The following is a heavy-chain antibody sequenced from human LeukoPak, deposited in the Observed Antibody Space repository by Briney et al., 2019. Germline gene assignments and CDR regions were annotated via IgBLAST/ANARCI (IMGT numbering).Heavy chain of an antibody. CDR1: GGSIISYY. CDR2: IYTSGST. Sequence: SETLSLTCTVSGGSIISYYWSWIRQPAGKGLEWIGRIYTSGSTNYNPSLKSRVTILVDKSKNQFSLKLSSVTAADTAVYYCARDLNVRDGYNHDVFDIWGQGTMVTVSS. CDR3: ARDLNVRDGYNHDVFDI. V-gene: IGHV4-4*07. J-gene: IGHJ3*02. D-gene: IGHD5-24*01.